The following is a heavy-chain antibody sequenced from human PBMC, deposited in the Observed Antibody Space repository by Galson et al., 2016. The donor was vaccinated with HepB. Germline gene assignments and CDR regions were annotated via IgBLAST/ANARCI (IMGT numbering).Heavy chain of an antibody. CDR3: AKNLRFLEWVYTYDGFDI. CDR1: GGSVSRSNW. Sequence: SETLSLTCAVSGGSVSRSNWWPWVRQPPGKGLEWIGEIYHSGDTNYSPSLQSRLTISLDNSKNQIALRLTSVTAADTAVYYCAKNLRFLEWVYTYDGFDIWGQGTMVTVSA. V-gene: IGHV4-4*02. J-gene: IGHJ3*02. CDR2: IYHSGDT. D-gene: IGHD3-3*01.